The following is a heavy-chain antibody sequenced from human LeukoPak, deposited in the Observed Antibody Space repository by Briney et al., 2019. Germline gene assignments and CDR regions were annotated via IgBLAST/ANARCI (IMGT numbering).Heavy chain of an antibody. CDR3: ARAHIAARPGPFDY. CDR2: INPNSGGT. J-gene: IGHJ4*02. V-gene: IGHV1-2*02. CDR1: GYTFTGYY. Sequence: ASVKVSCKASGYTFTGYYMHWVRQAPGQGLGWMGWINPNSGGTNYAQKFQGRVTMTRDTSISAAYMELSRLRSDDTAVYYCARAHIAARPGPFDYWGQGTLVTVSS. D-gene: IGHD6-6*01.